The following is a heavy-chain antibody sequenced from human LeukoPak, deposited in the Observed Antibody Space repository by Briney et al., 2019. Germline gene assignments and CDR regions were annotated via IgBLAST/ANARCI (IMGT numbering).Heavy chain of an antibody. D-gene: IGHD3-9*01. CDR3: ARFFTGFVRLVRYDY. Sequence: PSETLSLTCAVSGGSISSSNWWSWVRQPPGKGLEWIGEIYHSGSTNYNPSLKSRVTISVDTSKNQFSLKLSSVTAADTAVYYCARFFTGFVRLVRYDYWGQGTLVTVSS. V-gene: IGHV4-4*02. CDR1: GGSISSSNW. J-gene: IGHJ4*02. CDR2: IYHSGST.